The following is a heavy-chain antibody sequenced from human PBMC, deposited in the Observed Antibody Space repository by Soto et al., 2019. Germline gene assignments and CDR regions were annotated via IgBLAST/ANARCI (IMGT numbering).Heavy chain of an antibody. CDR1: GYSFTSLD. J-gene: IGHJ4*02. CDR3: ARGVSAGVDY. Sequence: QVQLVQSGAEVREPGASVKVSCKASGYSFTSLDINWVRQTAGQGLEWMGWMQPSTGRTGYAQKGQGRVTMTRDTSINTADMELTTLTSDDTAGYYCARGVSAGVDYWGQGTLATVSS. CDR2: MQPSTGRT. D-gene: IGHD3-10*01. V-gene: IGHV1-8*01.